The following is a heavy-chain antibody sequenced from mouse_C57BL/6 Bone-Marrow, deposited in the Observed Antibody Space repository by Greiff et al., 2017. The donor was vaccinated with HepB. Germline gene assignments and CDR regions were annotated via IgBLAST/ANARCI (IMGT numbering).Heavy chain of an antibody. V-gene: IGHV1-19*01. Sequence: VQLQQSGPVLVKPGASVKMSCKASGYTFTDYYMNWVKQSHGKSLEWIGVINPYNGGTSYNQKFKGKATLTVDKSSSTAYMELNSLTSEDSAVYYCASYGRAWFAYWGQGTLVTVSA. J-gene: IGHJ3*01. CDR3: ASYGRAWFAY. CDR1: GYTFTDYY. D-gene: IGHD1-1*01. CDR2: INPYNGGT.